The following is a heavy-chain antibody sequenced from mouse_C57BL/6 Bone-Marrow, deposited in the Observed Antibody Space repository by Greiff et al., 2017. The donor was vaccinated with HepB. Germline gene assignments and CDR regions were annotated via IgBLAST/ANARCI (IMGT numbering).Heavy chain of an antibody. Sequence: EVKLQESGGGLVKPGGSLKLSCAASGFTFSSYAMSWVRQTPEKRLEWVATISDGGSYTYYPDNVKGRFTISRDNAKNNLYLQMSHLKSEDTAMYYCSRETYYYGSPWYFDVWGTGTTVTVSS. CDR2: ISDGGSYT. D-gene: IGHD1-1*01. V-gene: IGHV5-4*01. CDR1: GFTFSSYA. CDR3: SRETYYYGSPWYFDV. J-gene: IGHJ1*03.